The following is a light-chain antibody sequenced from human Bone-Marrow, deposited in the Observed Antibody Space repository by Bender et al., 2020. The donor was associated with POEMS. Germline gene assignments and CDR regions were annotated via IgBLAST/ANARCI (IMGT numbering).Light chain of an antibody. CDR3: GTWDSTLSAWV. V-gene: IGLV1-40*01. Sequence: QSVLTQPPSVSGAPGQRVTISCTGSSSNTGSGYDINWYQHLPGTAPKLLIYGYNNRPSGVPDRFSGSKSGTSASLAITGLQTGDEADYYCGTWDSTLSAWVFGGGTTLTVL. CDR1: SSNTGSGYD. J-gene: IGLJ3*02. CDR2: GYN.